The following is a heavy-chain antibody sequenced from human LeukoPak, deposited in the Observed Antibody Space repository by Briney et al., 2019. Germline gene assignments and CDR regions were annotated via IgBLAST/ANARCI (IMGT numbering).Heavy chain of an antibody. D-gene: IGHD3-10*01. CDR3: ASRRVLWFGESMGGSFDY. Sequence: GGSLRLSCAASGFTFSDYYMSWIRQAPGKGLEWVSYISSSGSTIYYADSVKGQFTISRDNAKNSLYLQMNSLRAEDTAVYYCASRRVLWFGESMGGSFDYWGQGTLVTVSS. J-gene: IGHJ4*02. CDR2: ISSSGSTI. CDR1: GFTFSDYY. V-gene: IGHV3-11*04.